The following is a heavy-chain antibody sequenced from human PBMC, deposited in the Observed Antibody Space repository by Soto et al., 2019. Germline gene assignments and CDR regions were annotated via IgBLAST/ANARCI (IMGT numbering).Heavy chain of an antibody. J-gene: IGHJ5*02. CDR2: IYYSGST. D-gene: IGHD3-16*02. CDR3: ARSYFPALITFGGVIDRFDP. Sequence: SETLSLTCTVSGGSISSGGYYWSWIRQHPGKGLEWIGYIYYSGSTYYNPSLKSRVTISVDTSKNQFSLKLSSVTAADTAVYYCARSYFPALITFGGVIDRFDPWGQGTLVTVSS. V-gene: IGHV4-31*03. CDR1: GGSISSGGYY.